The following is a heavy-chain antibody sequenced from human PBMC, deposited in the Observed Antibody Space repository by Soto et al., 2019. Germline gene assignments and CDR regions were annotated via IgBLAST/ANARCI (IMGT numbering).Heavy chain of an antibody. J-gene: IGHJ4*02. CDR3: ARQYGYNYGHIEH. CDR2: IYYNGVA. V-gene: IGHV4-39*01. Sequence: PSETLSLTCTVSGGYISRIGYYWGWVRQPPGKGLEWIGSIYYNGVAHYSPSLETRLTISVDTSKNHFSLKLNSVTAADAAIYYCARQYGYNYGHIEHWGQGTVVTVSS. CDR1: GGYISRIGYY. D-gene: IGHD5-18*01.